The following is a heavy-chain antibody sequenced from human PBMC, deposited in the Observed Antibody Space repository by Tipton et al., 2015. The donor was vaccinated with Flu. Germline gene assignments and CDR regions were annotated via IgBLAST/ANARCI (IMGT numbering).Heavy chain of an antibody. CDR2: TTYSGTT. CDR1: GDSMGTYS. Sequence: LRLSCTVSGDSMGTYSWSWIRQPPGKGLEWIGYTTYSGTTSYNPSPQSLVSISIDTSKNQFSLKLSSVTAADTAVYYCARHSGLRSYPLDYWGQGTLVTVSS. CDR3: ARHSGLRSYPLDY. D-gene: IGHD3-16*02. J-gene: IGHJ4*02. V-gene: IGHV4-59*08.